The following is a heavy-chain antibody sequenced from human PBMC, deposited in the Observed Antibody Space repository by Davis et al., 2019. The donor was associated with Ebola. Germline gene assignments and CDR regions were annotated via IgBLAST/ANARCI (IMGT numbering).Heavy chain of an antibody. CDR3: ATYTMTPLPFDY. CDR1: GYTFAGYY. CDR2: IHPNDGTT. D-gene: IGHD4-17*01. V-gene: IGHV1-46*01. Sequence: ASVKVSCKTSGYTFAGYYMHWVRQAPGQGLEWMGLIHPNDGTTKYPQKFQDRLTITRDTSTSTVYMEFSGLRPDDTAMYYCATYTMTPLPFDYWGQGTLVTVSS. J-gene: IGHJ4*02.